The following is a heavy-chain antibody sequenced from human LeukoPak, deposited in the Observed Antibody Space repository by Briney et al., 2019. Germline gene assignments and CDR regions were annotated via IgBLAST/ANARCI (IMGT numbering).Heavy chain of an antibody. J-gene: IGHJ6*02. CDR1: GYTFTGYY. Sequence: ASVKVSCKASGYTFTGYYMHWVRQAPGQGLEWMGWINPNSGGTNYAQKFQGWVTMTRDTSISTAYMELSRLRSDDTAVYYCASDDYGGNPAFYYYYGMDVWGQGTTVTVSS. V-gene: IGHV1-2*04. D-gene: IGHD4-23*01. CDR2: INPNSGGT. CDR3: ASDDYGGNPAFYYYYGMDV.